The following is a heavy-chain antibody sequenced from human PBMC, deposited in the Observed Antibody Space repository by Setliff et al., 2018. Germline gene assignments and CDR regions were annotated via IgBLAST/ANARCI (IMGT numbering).Heavy chain of an antibody. J-gene: IGHJ4*02. CDR2: ISYNSVYI. D-gene: IGHD5-12*01. Sequence: GGSLRLSCAAPGFTFSSYSLNWVRQAPGKGLEWVSSISYNSVYIYYADSMKGRFTISRDNAKNSVYLQMNSLEAEDTAVYYCTRAGTGGYKSGFDYWGQGTLVTVSS. CDR3: TRAGTGGYKSGFDY. CDR1: GFTFSSYS. V-gene: IGHV3-21*06.